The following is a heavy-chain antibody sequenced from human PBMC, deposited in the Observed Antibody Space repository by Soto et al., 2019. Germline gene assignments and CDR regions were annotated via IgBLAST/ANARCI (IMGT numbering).Heavy chain of an antibody. V-gene: IGHV3-33*01. CDR1: GFTFSAYG. CDR2: IWYDGSNK. Sequence: QVQLVESGGGVVQPGRSLRLSCAASGFTFSAYGMHWVRQAPGKGLEWVAVIWYDGSNKYYVDSVKGRFTISRDDSKNTLYLQMNSLRAEDTAVYYCARETEAPLYGMDVWGQGTTVTVSS. D-gene: IGHD1-1*01. CDR3: ARETEAPLYGMDV. J-gene: IGHJ6*02.